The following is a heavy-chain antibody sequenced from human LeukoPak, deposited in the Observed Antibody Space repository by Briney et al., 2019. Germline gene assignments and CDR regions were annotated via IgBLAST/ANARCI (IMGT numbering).Heavy chain of an antibody. CDR3: ARDNYGMDV. CDR2: IWYDGSNK. V-gene: IGHV3-33*01. J-gene: IGHJ6*02. CDR1: GFTFVSYG. Sequence: GGSLRLSCAASGFTFVSYGMHWVRQAPGKGLEWVAVIWYDGSNKYYADSVKGRFTISRDNSKNTLYLQMNSLRAEDTAVYYCARDNYGMDVWGQGTTVTVSS.